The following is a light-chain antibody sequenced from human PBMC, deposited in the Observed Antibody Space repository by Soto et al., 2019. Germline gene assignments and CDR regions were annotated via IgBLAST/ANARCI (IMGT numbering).Light chain of an antibody. CDR3: QQYGSSPRGT. CDR2: GAS. Sequence: EIVLTQSPGTLSLSPGERATISCRASQSVSSSYLAWYQQKPGQAPRLLIYGASSSATGIPDRFSGSGSGTDLSITISRMEPEDFAVYYCQQYGSSPRGTFGQGTKLEIK. J-gene: IGKJ2*02. V-gene: IGKV3-20*01. CDR1: QSVSSSY.